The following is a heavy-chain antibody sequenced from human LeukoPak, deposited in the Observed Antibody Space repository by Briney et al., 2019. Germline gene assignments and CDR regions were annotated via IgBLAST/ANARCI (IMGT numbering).Heavy chain of an antibody. Sequence: PGGSLRLSCAASGFSFSSYSMNWVRQAPGKGLEWVANINQDGSAEYYVDSVKGRFTISRDNAKNSLYLQMNSLRAEDTAVYYCARAEATGRVDYWGQGTLVTVSS. CDR2: INQDGSAE. V-gene: IGHV3-7*01. CDR3: ARAEATGRVDY. CDR1: GFSFSSYS. J-gene: IGHJ4*02. D-gene: IGHD6-13*01.